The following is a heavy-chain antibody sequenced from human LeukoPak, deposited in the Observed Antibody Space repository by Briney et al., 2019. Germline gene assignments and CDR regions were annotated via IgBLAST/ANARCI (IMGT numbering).Heavy chain of an antibody. D-gene: IGHD1-1*01. CDR2: IWYDGSNK. V-gene: IGHV3-33*01. CDR1: GFIFSSYG. CDR3: ARGQELDDGVFDS. Sequence: GGSLRLSCAASGFIFSSYGMHWVRQAPGKGLEWVSLIWYDGSNKHYADSVKGRFTISRDNSKNTVYLQMNILRVEDTAIYYCARGQELDDGVFDSWGQGTLVTVSA. J-gene: IGHJ4*02.